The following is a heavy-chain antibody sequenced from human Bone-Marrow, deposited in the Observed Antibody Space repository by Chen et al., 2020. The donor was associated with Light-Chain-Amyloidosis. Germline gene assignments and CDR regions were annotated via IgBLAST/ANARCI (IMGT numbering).Heavy chain of an antibody. CDR3: GRYELLVPAY. J-gene: IGHJ4*02. CDR1: GYSISSGYY. Sequence: QVQLQESGPRLVKPSETLSLTCVVSGYSISSGYYWGWIRQPPGKGLEWIAGIYHSGNSYYNPSLKSRVTISVDTSKNQFSLRLTSVTAADTAVYYCGRYELLVPAYWGQGTLVTVSS. D-gene: IGHD3-10*01. CDR2: IYHSGNS. V-gene: IGHV4-38-2*01.